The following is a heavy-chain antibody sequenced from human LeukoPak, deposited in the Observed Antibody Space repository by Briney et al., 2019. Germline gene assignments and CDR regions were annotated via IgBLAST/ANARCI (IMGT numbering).Heavy chain of an antibody. CDR3: ARDRVPSPLVDY. Sequence: SVKVSCKASGGTFSSYAISWVRQAPGQGLEWMGRIIPILGIANYAQKFQGRVTITADKSTSTAYMELSSLRSEDTAVYYCARDRVPSPLVDYWGQGTLVTVSS. V-gene: IGHV1-69*04. D-gene: IGHD1-1*01. J-gene: IGHJ4*02. CDR1: GGTFSSYA. CDR2: IIPILGIA.